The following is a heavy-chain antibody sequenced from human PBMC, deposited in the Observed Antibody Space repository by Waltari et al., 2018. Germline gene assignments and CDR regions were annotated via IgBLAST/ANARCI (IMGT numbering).Heavy chain of an antibody. CDR3: VLYSSSFLGDC. Sequence: EVLLVESGGGLVQPGGSLRLSCAASGFTFSSYWMHWVRQAPGKGLVSVSQINLDGSLTSYVDSVKGRFTIYRDNARNMLFLQMNSLRVEDTAVYYCVLYSSSFLGDCWGQGTLVTVSS. CDR2: INLDGSLT. D-gene: IGHD6-13*01. J-gene: IGHJ4*02. CDR1: GFTFSSYW. V-gene: IGHV3-74*01.